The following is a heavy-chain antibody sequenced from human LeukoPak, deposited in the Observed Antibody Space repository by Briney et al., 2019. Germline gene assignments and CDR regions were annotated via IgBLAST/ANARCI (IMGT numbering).Heavy chain of an antibody. CDR1: GGSISSSSYY. Sequence: PSETLSLTCTVSGGSISSSSYYWGWIRQPPGKGLEWIGSIYYSGSTYYNPSLKSRVTISVDTSKNQSSLKLSSVTAADTAVYYCARATGKILNWFDPWGQGTLVTVSS. V-gene: IGHV4-39*07. CDR3: ARATGKILNWFDP. J-gene: IGHJ5*02. D-gene: IGHD3-9*01. CDR2: IYYSGST.